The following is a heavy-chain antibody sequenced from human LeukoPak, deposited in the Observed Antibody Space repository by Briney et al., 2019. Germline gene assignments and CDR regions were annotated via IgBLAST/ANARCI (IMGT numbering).Heavy chain of an antibody. J-gene: IGHJ4*02. CDR2: ITGSGGGT. CDR1: GFTFSNYA. V-gene: IGHV3-23*01. CDR3: AKWGDYDVLTGYYDPDY. Sequence: GGSLRLSCAASGFTFSNYAMSWVRQARGRGVEWVSTITGSGGGTYYADSVKGRFTISRDNSKNTLYLQINNLRAEDTAVYYCAKWGDYDVLTGYYDPDYWGQGTLVTVSS. D-gene: IGHD3-9*01.